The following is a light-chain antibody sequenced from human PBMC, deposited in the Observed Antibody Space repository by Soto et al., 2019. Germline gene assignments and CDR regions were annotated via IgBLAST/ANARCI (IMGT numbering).Light chain of an antibody. CDR1: QTISTY. Sequence: DIQMTQSPSSLSASVGDRVTITCRESQTISTYLNWYQQNLGKAPKLLIYAASNLQNGVPSRFSGSGSGTDFTLTISSLQPEDFATYYCQKSSSIPYTFGQGTKLEIK. J-gene: IGKJ2*01. CDR2: AAS. CDR3: QKSSSIPYT. V-gene: IGKV1-39*01.